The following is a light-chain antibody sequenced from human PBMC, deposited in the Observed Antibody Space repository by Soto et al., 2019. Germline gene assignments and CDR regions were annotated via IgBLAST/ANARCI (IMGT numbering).Light chain of an antibody. CDR2: SNN. J-gene: IGLJ2*01. CDR1: SSNIGGTNY. CDR3: ASWDDRLGAVI. V-gene: IGLV1-47*02. Sequence: SVLTQPPSASGTPGQRVLISCSGSSSNIGGTNYAYWYQQLPGAAPKLLMHSNNLRPSGVPERISGSKSGTLASLAISGLRSEDEAVYYCASWDDRLGAVIFGGGTKLTVL.